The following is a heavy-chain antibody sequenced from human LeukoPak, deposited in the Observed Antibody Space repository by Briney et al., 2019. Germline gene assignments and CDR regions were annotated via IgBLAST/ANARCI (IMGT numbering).Heavy chain of an antibody. CDR1: GFTVSSNY. CDR3: ARVGLRTLFDY. J-gene: IGHJ4*02. CDR2: IYSGGST. D-gene: IGHD5-12*01. V-gene: IGHV3-53*01. Sequence: GGSLRLSCAASGFTVSSNYMSWVRQAPGKGLEWVSVIYSGGSTYYADSVKGRFTISRDNSKNTLYLQMNSLRAEDTAVYYCARVGLRTLFDYWGQGTLVTVSS.